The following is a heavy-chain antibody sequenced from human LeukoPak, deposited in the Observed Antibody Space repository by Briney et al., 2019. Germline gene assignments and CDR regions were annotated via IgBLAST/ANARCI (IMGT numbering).Heavy chain of an antibody. CDR2: IYYSGST. CDR1: GGSISSYY. D-gene: IGHD3-22*01. Sequence: PSETLSLTCTVSGGSISSYYRSWLRQPPGKGLEWIGYIYYSGSTNYNPSLKSRVTISVDTSKNQFSLKLSSVTAADTAVYYCAREGSGYYPLYYFDYWGQGTLVTVSS. V-gene: IGHV4-59*01. J-gene: IGHJ4*02. CDR3: AREGSGYYPLYYFDY.